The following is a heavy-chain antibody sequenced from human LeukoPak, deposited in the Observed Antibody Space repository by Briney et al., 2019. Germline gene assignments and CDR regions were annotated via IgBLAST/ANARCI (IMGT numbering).Heavy chain of an antibody. Sequence: PSETLSLSCTVSGGSISSDYWSWIRQPPGKGLEWIGYIYYSGSTNYNPSLKSRVTISVDTSKNQFSLKLSSVTAADTAVYYCARDYCTSTSCHFDYWGQGTLVTVSS. J-gene: IGHJ4*02. D-gene: IGHD2-2*01. CDR3: ARDYCTSTSCHFDY. CDR2: IYYSGST. CDR1: GGSISSDY. V-gene: IGHV4-59*01.